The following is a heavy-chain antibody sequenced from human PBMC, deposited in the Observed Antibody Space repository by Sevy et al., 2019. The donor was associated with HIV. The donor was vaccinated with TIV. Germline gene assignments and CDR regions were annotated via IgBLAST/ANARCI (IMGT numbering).Heavy chain of an antibody. CDR2: IYYSGST. CDR3: AGGGNYYGGRINFDY. D-gene: IGHD4-17*01. Sequence: SESLSLTCTVSGGSISSGGYYWSWIRQHPGKGLEWIGYIYYSGSTYYNPSLKSRVTISVDTSKNQFSLKLSSVTAADTAVYYCAGGGNYYGGRINFDYWGQGTLVTVSS. J-gene: IGHJ4*02. CDR1: GGSISSGGYY. V-gene: IGHV4-31*03.